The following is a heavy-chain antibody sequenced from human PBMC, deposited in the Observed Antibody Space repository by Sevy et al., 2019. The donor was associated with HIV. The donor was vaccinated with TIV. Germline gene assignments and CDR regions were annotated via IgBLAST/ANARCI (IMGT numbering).Heavy chain of an antibody. CDR3: ARPRNFGFDP. V-gene: IGHV4-39*01. J-gene: IGHJ5*02. Sequence: SETLSLTCTVSGGSIRSSSFSWGWIRQPPGKGLEWIGSIYYSGGTDYNPSLKSRVTISLDTSKNQFSLKLSPGTAAATAVYYCARPRNFGFDPWDQGTLVTVSS. CDR1: GGSIRSSSFS. CDR2: IYYSGGT. D-gene: IGHD3-9*01.